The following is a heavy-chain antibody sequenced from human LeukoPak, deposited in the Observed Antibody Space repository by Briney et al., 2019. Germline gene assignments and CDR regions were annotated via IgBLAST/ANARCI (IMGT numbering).Heavy chain of an antibody. D-gene: IGHD5-24*01. CDR3: AKDRWLQGYFDY. J-gene: IGHJ4*02. V-gene: IGHV3-21*01. Sequence: GGSLRLSCAASGFTFSSYSMNWVRQAPGKGLEWVSSISSSSSYIYYADSVKGRFTISRDNAKNSLYLQMNSLRAEDTAVYYCAKDRWLQGYFDYWGQGTLVTVSS. CDR2: ISSSSSYI. CDR1: GFTFSSYS.